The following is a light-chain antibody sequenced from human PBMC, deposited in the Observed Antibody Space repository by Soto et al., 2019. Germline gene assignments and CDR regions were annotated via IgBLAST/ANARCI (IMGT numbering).Light chain of an antibody. CDR2: GAS. Sequence: EIVLTQSPGTLSLSPGERVTLSCRASQSGSSSYLAWYQQRPGQAPRLLIYGASSRATGIPDRFSGSGSGTDLTLTISRLEPEDVAVYYCQQYDSTPYTFGQGTKLEIK. CDR3: QQYDSTPYT. J-gene: IGKJ2*01. CDR1: QSGSSSY. V-gene: IGKV3-20*01.